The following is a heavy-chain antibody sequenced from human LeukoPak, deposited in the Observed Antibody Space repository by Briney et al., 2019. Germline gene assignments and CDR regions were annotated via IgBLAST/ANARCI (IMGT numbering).Heavy chain of an antibody. V-gene: IGHV3-30*02. Sequence: PGGSLRLSCAASGSTFSSYGMHWVRQAPGKGLEWVAFIRYDGGNKYYADSVKGRFTISRDNSKNTLFVQMNSLRAEDTAVYYCASNVDIVATMAPLRFDPWGQGTLVTVSS. CDR1: GSTFSSYG. D-gene: IGHD5-12*01. CDR2: IRYDGGNK. CDR3: ASNVDIVATMAPLRFDP. J-gene: IGHJ5*02.